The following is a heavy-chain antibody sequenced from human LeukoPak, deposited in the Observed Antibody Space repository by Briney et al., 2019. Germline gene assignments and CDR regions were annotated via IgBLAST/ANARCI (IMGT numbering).Heavy chain of an antibody. D-gene: IGHD3-3*01. J-gene: IGHJ4*02. CDR2: INHSGST. CDR1: GGSFSGYY. Sequence: SETLSLTCAVYGGSFSGYYWSWIRQPPGKGLEWIGEINHSGSTNYNPSLKSRVTISVDTSKNQFSLKLSSVTAADTAVYYCARLRFLEWLLPEYYFDYWGQGTLVTVSS. V-gene: IGHV4-34*01. CDR3: ARLRFLEWLLPEYYFDY.